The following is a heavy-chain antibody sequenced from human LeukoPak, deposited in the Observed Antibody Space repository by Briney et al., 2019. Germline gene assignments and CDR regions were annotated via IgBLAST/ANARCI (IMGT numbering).Heavy chain of an antibody. CDR2: SSTYNDDT. J-gene: IGHJ4*02. V-gene: IGHV1-18*01. CDR3: VRGWTGSGF. D-gene: IGHD3-10*01. CDR1: GYTFANYG. Sequence: ASVKVSCKASGYTFANYGITWVRQAPGQGPEWMGWSSTYNDDTKYAQKFQDRVTMTTDKSTSTGYMELKSLRSDDTAVYFCVRGWTGSGFWGQGTLVTVSS.